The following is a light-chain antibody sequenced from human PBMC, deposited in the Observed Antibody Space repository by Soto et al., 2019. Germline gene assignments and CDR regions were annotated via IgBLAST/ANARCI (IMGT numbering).Light chain of an antibody. CDR2: EAS. J-gene: IGKJ1*01. Sequence: DIQMTQSPSSLSASVGDTVTITCWASQTIAIYLNWYQQKPGKAPNLLIYEASSLQSGVPSRFTGRGSGTDFSLTISSLQPEDFATYYCQQSYNIPQTFGQGTRVEIK. V-gene: IGKV1-39*01. CDR3: QQSYNIPQT. CDR1: QTIAIY.